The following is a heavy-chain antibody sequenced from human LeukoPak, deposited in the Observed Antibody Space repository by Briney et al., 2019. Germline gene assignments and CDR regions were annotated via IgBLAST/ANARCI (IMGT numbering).Heavy chain of an antibody. CDR3: AKDLWTDSSGWNYFDY. Sequence: GGSLRLSCAASGFTFTRSAMGWVHQAPGKGLEWVSCITNSGGGTYYADSVKGRFTISRDNSKNTLYLQMNSLRAEDTAVYYCAKDLWTDSSGWNYFDYWGQGTLVTVSS. D-gene: IGHD6-19*01. CDR1: GFTFTRSA. V-gene: IGHV3-23*01. J-gene: IGHJ4*02. CDR2: ITNSGGGT.